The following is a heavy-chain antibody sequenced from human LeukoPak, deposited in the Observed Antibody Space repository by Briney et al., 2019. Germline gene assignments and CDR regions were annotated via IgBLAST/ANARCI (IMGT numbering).Heavy chain of an antibody. D-gene: IGHD4-17*01. CDR2: IKSKTDGGTT. Sequence: PGGSLRLSCAASGFTFSNAWMSWVRQAPGKELEWVGRIKSKTDGGTTDYAAPVKGRFTISRDDSKTTLYLQMNSLKTEDTAIYYCTTVWSSPNFGAYQRPRDYWGQGTLLTVSS. J-gene: IGHJ4*02. V-gene: IGHV3-15*01. CDR3: TTVWSSPNFGAYQRPRDY. CDR1: GFTFSNAW.